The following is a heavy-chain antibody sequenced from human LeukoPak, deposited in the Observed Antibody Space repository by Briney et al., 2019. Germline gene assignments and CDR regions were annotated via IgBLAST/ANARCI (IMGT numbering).Heavy chain of an antibody. CDR2: IYYSGST. CDR3: ARAGDLYYYGSGTISN. CDR1: GGSISSGDYY. Sequence: SQTLSRTCTVSGGSISSGDYYWSWLRQPPGKGLEWIGYIYYSGSTYYNPSLKSRVTISVDTSKNQFSLKLSSVTAADTAVHYCARAGDLYYYGSGTISNWGQGTLVTVSS. D-gene: IGHD3-10*01. J-gene: IGHJ4*02. V-gene: IGHV4-30-4*01.